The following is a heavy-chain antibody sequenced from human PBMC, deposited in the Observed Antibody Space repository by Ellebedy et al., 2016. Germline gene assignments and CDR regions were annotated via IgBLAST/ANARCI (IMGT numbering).Heavy chain of an antibody. J-gene: IGHJ3*02. Sequence: GESLKISCAASGFTFTNYAMSWVRQAPGKGLERVSGIGGGGDRTYYADSVRGRFTISRDNSKNTLHLQMNSLRAEDTAVYYCAKGFGSASHYAFDIWGQGTMVTVSS. CDR2: IGGGGDRT. D-gene: IGHD3-10*01. CDR1: GFTFTNYA. CDR3: AKGFGSASHYAFDI. V-gene: IGHV3-23*01.